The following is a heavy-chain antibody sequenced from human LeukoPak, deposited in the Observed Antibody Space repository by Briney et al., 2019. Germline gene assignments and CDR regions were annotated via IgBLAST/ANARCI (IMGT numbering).Heavy chain of an antibody. CDR3: VREYTTSSRRYFDY. J-gene: IGHJ4*02. CDR2: INIDGSST. V-gene: IGHV3-74*01. Sequence: GGSLRLSCAASGFTFSSYEMNWVRQPPGKGLVWVSRINIDGSSTNYADSVKGRFTVSRDNAKNTLFLQMNGLRVDDTATYYCVREYTTSSRRYFDYWGQGDLVTVSA. CDR1: GFTFSSYE. D-gene: IGHD6-6*01.